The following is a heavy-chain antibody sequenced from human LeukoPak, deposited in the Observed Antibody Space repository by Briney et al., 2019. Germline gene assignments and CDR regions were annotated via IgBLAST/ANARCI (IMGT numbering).Heavy chain of an antibody. D-gene: IGHD5-12*01. CDR2: ISAYNGNT. CDR3: ARPNNLYSGYGFSNWFDP. V-gene: IGHV1-18*04. CDR1: AYTFTDYY. Sequence: ASVKVSCKASAYTFTDYYMLWVRQAPGQGLEWMGWISAYNGNTNYAQKLQGRVTMTTDTSTSTAYMELRSLRSDDTAVYYCARPNNLYSGYGFSNWFDPWGQGTLVTVSS. J-gene: IGHJ5*02.